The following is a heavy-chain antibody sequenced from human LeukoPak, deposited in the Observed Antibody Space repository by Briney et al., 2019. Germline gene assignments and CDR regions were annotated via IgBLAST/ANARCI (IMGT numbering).Heavy chain of an antibody. CDR1: GGSIGSYY. CDR3: ARDLASWELGAFDI. J-gene: IGHJ3*02. CDR2: IFYSGYTT. V-gene: IGHV4-59*12. Sequence: SETLSLTCTVSGGSIGSYYWTWIRQPPGKGLEWIGYIFYSGYTTKYNPSLKSRVTISLDTSKNQFSLKLSSVTAADTAVYYCARDLASWELGAFDIWGQGTMVTVSS. D-gene: IGHD1-26*01.